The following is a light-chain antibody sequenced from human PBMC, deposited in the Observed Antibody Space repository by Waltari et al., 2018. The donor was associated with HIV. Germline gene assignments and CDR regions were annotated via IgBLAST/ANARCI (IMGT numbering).Light chain of an antibody. CDR2: HVR. CDR1: SSDVGGYNY. CDR3: SSYTISSNWV. J-gene: IGLJ3*02. Sequence: QSALTQPASVSGSPGQSITISCTGTSSDVGGYNYVSWDQQHPGKAPQLMIYHVRNRPSEVSNRFCGSKSGNTASLTIYGLQAEDGADYYCSSYTISSNWVFGGGTKLTVL. V-gene: IGLV2-14*03.